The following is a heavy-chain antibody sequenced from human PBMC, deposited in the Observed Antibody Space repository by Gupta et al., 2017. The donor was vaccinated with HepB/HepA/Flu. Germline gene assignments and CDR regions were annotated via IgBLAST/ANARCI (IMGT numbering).Heavy chain of an antibody. D-gene: IGHD2-2*01. CDR2: TRNRDNSYTT. Sequence: EVQLVESGGGLVQPGGSLRLSCAASGFTFGDHYMDWVRQAPGKGLDWVGRTRNRDNSYTTEYAAAGKSRFSISRDDSKNSLFLQMKSLKSEETAVYYCTIVDSTNWGKNGMDVGGQGTTVTVSS. V-gene: IGHV3-72*01. J-gene: IGHJ6*02. CDR1: GFTFGDHY. CDR3: TIVDSTNWGKNGMDV.